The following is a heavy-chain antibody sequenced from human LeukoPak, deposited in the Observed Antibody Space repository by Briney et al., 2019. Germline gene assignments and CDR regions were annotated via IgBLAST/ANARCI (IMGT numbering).Heavy chain of an antibody. CDR2: INTNTGNP. CDR3: AREAPDNRGLSFDF. V-gene: IGHV7-4-1*02. D-gene: IGHD3-22*01. CDR1: GDTFTSYG. Sequence: EASVKVSCKVSGDTFTSYGLNWVRQAPGQGLEWMGWINTNTGNPTYAQDFTGRFVFSMDTSINTTYLQISSLKTEDTAVYYCAREAPDNRGLSFDFWGQGTLVTVSS. J-gene: IGHJ4*02.